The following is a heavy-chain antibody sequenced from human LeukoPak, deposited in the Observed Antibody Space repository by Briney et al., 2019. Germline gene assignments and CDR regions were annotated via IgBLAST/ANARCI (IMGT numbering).Heavy chain of an antibody. V-gene: IGHV3-30-3*01. Sequence: PGRSLRISCAASGFTFSSYAMHWVRQAPGKGLEWVAVISYDGSNKYYADSVKGRFTISRDNSKNTLYLQMNSLRAEDTAVYYCARALSKVVVITTTADYWGQGTLVTVSS. CDR3: ARALSKVVVITTTADY. CDR1: GFTFSSYA. CDR2: ISYDGSNK. D-gene: IGHD3-22*01. J-gene: IGHJ4*02.